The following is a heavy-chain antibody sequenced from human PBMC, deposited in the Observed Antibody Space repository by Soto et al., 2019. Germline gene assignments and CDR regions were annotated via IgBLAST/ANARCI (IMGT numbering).Heavy chain of an antibody. CDR2: IIPIFGTA. CDR1: GGTFSSYA. J-gene: IGHJ4*02. D-gene: IGHD4-17*01. CDR3: ARAAISVTTPYLAVDY. V-gene: IGHV1-69*01. Sequence: QVQLVQSGAEVKKPGSSVKVSCKASGGTFSSYAISWVRQAPGQGLEWMGGIIPIFGTANYAQKFQGRVTITADDSTSIAYMKLSSLGSEDTGVYYCARAAISVTTPYLAVDYWGQGTLVTVSS.